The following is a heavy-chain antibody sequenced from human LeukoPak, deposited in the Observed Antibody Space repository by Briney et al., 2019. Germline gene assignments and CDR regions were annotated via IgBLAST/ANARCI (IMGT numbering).Heavy chain of an antibody. Sequence: ASVKVSCKASGYTFTSYDINWVRQATGQGLEWMGWMNPNSGNTGYAQKFQGGVTMTRNTSISTAYMELSSLRSEDTAVYYCARSELLRYFDWLPNYYYYYGMDVWGQGTTVTVSS. D-gene: IGHD3-9*01. CDR1: GYTFTSYD. CDR2: MNPNSGNT. V-gene: IGHV1-8*01. CDR3: ARSELLRYFDWLPNYYYYYGMDV. J-gene: IGHJ6*02.